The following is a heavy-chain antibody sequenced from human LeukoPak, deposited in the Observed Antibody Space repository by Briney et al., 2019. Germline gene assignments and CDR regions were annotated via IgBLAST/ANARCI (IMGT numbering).Heavy chain of an antibody. D-gene: IGHD3-10*01. CDR1: GGSISSNW. J-gene: IGHJ4*02. Sequence: KASGTLSLTCAVSGGSISSNWWSWVRQPPGKGLEWIGEIEDRGNTNYNPSLKSRVTISVDKSKNQFSLKLSSLTAADTAVYYCAGAGTYYLDNWGQGTLVTVSS. CDR3: AGAGTYYLDN. CDR2: IEDRGNT. V-gene: IGHV4-4*02.